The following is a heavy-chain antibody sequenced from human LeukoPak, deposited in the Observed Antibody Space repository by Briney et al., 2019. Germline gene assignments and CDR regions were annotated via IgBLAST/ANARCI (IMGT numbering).Heavy chain of an antibody. CDR1: GFTFGDYG. J-gene: IGHJ5*02. V-gene: IGHV3-49*04. Sequence: GGSLRLSCTASGFTFGDYGMSWVRQAPGKGLEWVGFIRSKAYGGTTEYAASVKGRFTISRDNSKNTLYLQMNSLRAEDAAVYYCAKDLELLRYFDWPRFDPWGQGTLVTVSS. CDR3: AKDLELLRYFDWPRFDP. D-gene: IGHD3-9*01. CDR2: IRSKAYGGTT.